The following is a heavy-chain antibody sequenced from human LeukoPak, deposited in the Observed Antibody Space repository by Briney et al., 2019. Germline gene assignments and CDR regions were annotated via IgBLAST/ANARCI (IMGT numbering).Heavy chain of an antibody. D-gene: IGHD6-13*01. Sequence: GGSLRLSCAASGFTFSSYWMHWVRQAPGKGLVWVSRINSDGSSTSYADSVKGRLTISRDNAKNTLYLQMNSLRAEDTAVYYCASIAAAGDFDYWGQGTLVTVSS. CDR3: ASIAAAGDFDY. J-gene: IGHJ4*02. V-gene: IGHV3-74*01. CDR2: INSDGSST. CDR1: GFTFSSYW.